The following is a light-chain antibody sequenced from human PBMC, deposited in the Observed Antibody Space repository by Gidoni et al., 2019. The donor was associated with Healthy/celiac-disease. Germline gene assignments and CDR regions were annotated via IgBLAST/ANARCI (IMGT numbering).Light chain of an antibody. CDR3: QQYYSYLLT. CDR2: AAS. J-gene: IGKJ4*01. V-gene: IGKV1-8*01. Sequence: AVRLPQPPPSPSASTGDRVTITCGASQGISSYFAWYQQKPGKAPKLLIYAASTLQSGVPSRFSGSGSGTDFTLTISCLQSEDFATYYCQQYYSYLLTFGGGTKVEIK. CDR1: QGISSY.